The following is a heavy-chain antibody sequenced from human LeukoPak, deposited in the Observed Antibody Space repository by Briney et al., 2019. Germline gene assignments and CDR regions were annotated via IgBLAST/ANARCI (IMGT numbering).Heavy chain of an antibody. V-gene: IGHV3-23*01. D-gene: IGHD2-15*01. Sequence: PGTSLRLSCAASGFTFSSSAMSWVCQAPGKGLEWVSAISNNGGYTYYADSVQGRFTISRDNSKSTLCLQMNSLRAEDTAVYYCAKQLGYCSDGSCYFPYWGQGTLVTVSS. CDR1: GFTFSSSA. CDR2: ISNNGGYT. J-gene: IGHJ4*02. CDR3: AKQLGYCSDGSCYFPY.